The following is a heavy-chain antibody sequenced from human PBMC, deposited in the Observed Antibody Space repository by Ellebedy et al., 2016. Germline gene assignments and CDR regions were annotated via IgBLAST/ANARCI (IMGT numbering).Heavy chain of an antibody. V-gene: IGHV1-8*01. Sequence: ASVKVSCXASGYTFTSYDINWVRQATGQGLEWMGWMNPNSGNTGYAQKFQGRVTMTRNTSISTAYMELSSLRSEDTAVYYCARVREISAAGNFDYWGQGTLVTVSS. CDR1: GYTFTSYD. CDR3: ARVREISAAGNFDY. J-gene: IGHJ4*02. CDR2: MNPNSGNT. D-gene: IGHD6-13*01.